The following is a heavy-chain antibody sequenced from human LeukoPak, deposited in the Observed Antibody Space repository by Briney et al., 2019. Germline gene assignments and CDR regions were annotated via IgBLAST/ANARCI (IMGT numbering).Heavy chain of an antibody. V-gene: IGHV3-11*01. CDR2: ISGSGDVI. Sequence: GGSLRLSCAGSGFTFSDYYMSWIRRAPGKGLEWVSYISGSGDVIYYPDSVKGRFTISRDNAKNSLYLQMNSLRVDDTAVYYCAHLRGRSRTDYWGQGTLVTVSS. J-gene: IGHJ4*02. D-gene: IGHD3-10*01. CDR3: AHLRGRSRTDY. CDR1: GFTFSDYY.